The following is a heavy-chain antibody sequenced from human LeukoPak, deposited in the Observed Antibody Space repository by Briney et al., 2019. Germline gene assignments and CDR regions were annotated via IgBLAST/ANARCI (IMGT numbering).Heavy chain of an antibody. CDR2: INPNSGGT. Sequence: GASVKVSCKASGYTFTGYYMHWVRQAPGQGLEWMGWINPNSGGTNYAQKFQGRVTMTRDTSISTAYMELSRLRSDDTAVYYCARVPTIGSGWLHYYYYYYMDVWGKGTTVTVSS. V-gene: IGHV1-2*02. CDR3: ARVPTIGSGWLHYYYYYYMDV. CDR1: GYTFTGYY. J-gene: IGHJ6*03. D-gene: IGHD6-19*01.